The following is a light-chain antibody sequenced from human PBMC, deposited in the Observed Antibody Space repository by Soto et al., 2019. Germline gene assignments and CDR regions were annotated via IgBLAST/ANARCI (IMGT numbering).Light chain of an antibody. J-gene: IGLJ2*01. CDR1: SSDDGGYNY. CDR3: ISYTGTTTLVV. Sequence: QSALTQPASVSGSPGQSITISCTGASSDDGGYNYVSWYQQHPGKAPKLMIYEVTNRPSGVSDRFSGSKSGNTASLTISGLQAEDEADYYCISYTGTTTLVVFGGGTQLTVL. CDR2: EVT. V-gene: IGLV2-14*01.